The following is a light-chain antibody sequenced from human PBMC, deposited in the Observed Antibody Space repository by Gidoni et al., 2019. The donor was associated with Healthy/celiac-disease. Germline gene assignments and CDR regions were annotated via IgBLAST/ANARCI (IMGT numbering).Light chain of an antibody. CDR3: QKYNSAPLT. Sequence: DIQMTQSPSSLSASVGDRVTITCRASLGSSNYLAWYQQKPGKVPKLLIYAASTLQSGVPSRFSGSGSGTDFTLTISRLQPEDVATYYCQKYNSAPLTFXEXTKVXIK. CDR2: AAS. J-gene: IGKJ4*01. CDR1: LGSSNY. V-gene: IGKV1-27*01.